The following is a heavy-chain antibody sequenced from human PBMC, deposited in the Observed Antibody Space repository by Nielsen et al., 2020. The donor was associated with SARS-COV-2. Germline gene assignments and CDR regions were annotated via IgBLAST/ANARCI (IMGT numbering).Heavy chain of an antibody. CDR3: ARGAGTVGFDY. V-gene: IGHV3-21*06. CDR1: GFDFSHYI. J-gene: IGHJ4*02. CDR2: IASSGSDI. Sequence: GGSLRLSCAASGFDFSHYIMIWVRQAPGKGLEWVSSIASSGSDIHYADSVKGRFTISRDNAKDSLYLQMSSLRAEDTAVYYCARGAGTVGFDYWGQGTLVTVSS. D-gene: IGHD6-19*01.